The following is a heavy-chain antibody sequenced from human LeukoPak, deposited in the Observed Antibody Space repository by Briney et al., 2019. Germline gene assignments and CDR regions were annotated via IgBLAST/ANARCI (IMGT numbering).Heavy chain of an antibody. V-gene: IGHV4-34*01. D-gene: IGHD6-13*01. CDR1: GGSFSGYY. Sequence: PSETLSLTCAVYGGSFSGYYWSWIRQPPGKGLEWIGEINHSGSTNYNPSFKSRVTISVDTSKNQFSLKLSSVTAADTAVYYCARGRVSSSWFLTWGQGTLVTVSS. CDR3: ARGRVSSSWFLT. CDR2: INHSGST. J-gene: IGHJ5*02.